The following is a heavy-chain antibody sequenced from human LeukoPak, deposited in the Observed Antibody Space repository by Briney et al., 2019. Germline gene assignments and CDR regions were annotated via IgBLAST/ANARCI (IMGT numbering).Heavy chain of an antibody. J-gene: IGHJ3*02. CDR3: GRYLYGDPI. Sequence: SETLSLTCAVYGGSFSGYYWSWIRQPPGKGLEWIGEINHSGSTNYNPSLKSRVTISVDTSKNQFSLKVNSVTAADTAVYYCGRYLYGDPIWGQGTMVTVSS. V-gene: IGHV4-34*01. CDR2: INHSGST. CDR1: GGSFSGYY. D-gene: IGHD2-21*02.